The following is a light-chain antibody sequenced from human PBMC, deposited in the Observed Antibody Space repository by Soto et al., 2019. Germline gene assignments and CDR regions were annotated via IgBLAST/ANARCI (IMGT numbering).Light chain of an antibody. Sequence: DIQMTQSPSSLAASVGDRVIITCRASQGVGNEVGWYQQKPGKAPKRLIYAASTLQSGTPSRFSGSGSGTEFTLTLSSLQPEDFATYFCSQHNAYPRTFGQGTRVEMK. CDR2: AAS. CDR3: SQHNAYPRT. V-gene: IGKV1-17*01. J-gene: IGKJ1*01. CDR1: QGVGNE.